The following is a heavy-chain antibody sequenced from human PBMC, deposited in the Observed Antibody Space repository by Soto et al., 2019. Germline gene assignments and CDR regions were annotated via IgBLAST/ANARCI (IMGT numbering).Heavy chain of an antibody. D-gene: IGHD2-15*01. CDR3: ASPVVVAATIY. Sequence: PGGSLRLSCAASGFTFSTYGMHWVRQAPGKGLEWVALIWSDGTNKYYADSVKGRFTISRDNSKNTLYLQMNSLRAEDTAVYYRASPVVVAATIYWGQGTLVTVSS. J-gene: IGHJ4*02. CDR1: GFTFSTYG. CDR2: IWSDGTNK. V-gene: IGHV3-30*02.